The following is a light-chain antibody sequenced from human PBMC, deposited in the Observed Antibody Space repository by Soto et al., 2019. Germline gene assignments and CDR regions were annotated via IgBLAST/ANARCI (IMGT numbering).Light chain of an antibody. Sequence: QSVLTQSSSASASLGSSVKLTCTLSSGHSSYIIAWHQQQPGKAPRYLMKLEGSGSYNKGSGVPDRFSGSSSGADRYLTXXXXXXXXXADYYCETWDSNTRVFGGGTKLTVL. CDR2: LEGSGSY. V-gene: IGLV4-60*02. CDR3: ETWDSNTRV. CDR1: SGHSSYI. J-gene: IGLJ3*02.